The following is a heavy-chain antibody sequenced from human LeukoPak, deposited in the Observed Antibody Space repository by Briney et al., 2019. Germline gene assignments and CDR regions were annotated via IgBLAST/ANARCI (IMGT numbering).Heavy chain of an antibody. Sequence: GGSLRLSCAASGFTFSNYGMHWVRQAPGKGLEWAAFISYDGSNKYYADSVKGRFTISRDNSKNTLYLQMSSLRAEDTAVYYCARTYDFGIGPPGDAFDNWGQGTLVTVFS. V-gene: IGHV3-30*03. CDR1: GFTFSNYG. J-gene: IGHJ3*02. D-gene: IGHD3-3*01. CDR2: ISYDGSNK. CDR3: ARTYDFGIGPPGDAFDN.